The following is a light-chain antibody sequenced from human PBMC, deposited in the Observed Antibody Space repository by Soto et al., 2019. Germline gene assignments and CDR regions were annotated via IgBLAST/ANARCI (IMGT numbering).Light chain of an antibody. J-gene: IGKJ4*01. CDR1: QSVNTN. Sequence: EIAMTHSPATLSVSTGERAILSCRAIQSVNTNLAWYQQKPGQAPRLLISDASTRATGIPARFSGSGSGTEFTLTISSLQSEDFAVYYCQQYNSWPPGLTFGGGTKVDI. CDR2: DAS. V-gene: IGKV3-15*01. CDR3: QQYNSWPPGLT.